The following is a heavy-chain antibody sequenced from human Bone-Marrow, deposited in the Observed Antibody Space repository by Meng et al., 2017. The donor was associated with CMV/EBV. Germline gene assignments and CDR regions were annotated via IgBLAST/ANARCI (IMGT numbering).Heavy chain of an antibody. V-gene: IGHV5-51*01. D-gene: IGHD6-13*01. CDR1: GYSFTSYW. CDR2: IYPGDSDT. J-gene: IGHJ4*02. CDR3: ARRGVYSSSWYFDY. Sequence: GGSPRLSCKGSGYSFTSYWIGWVRQMPGKGLEWMGIIYPGDSDTRYSPSFQGQVTISADKSISTAYLQWSSLKASDTAMYYCARRGVYSSSWYFDYWGQGTLVTVSS.